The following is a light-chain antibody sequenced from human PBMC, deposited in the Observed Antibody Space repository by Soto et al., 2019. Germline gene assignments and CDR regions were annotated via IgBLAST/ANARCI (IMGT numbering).Light chain of an antibody. J-gene: IGKJ1*01. CDR3: QQYNSYSWT. V-gene: IGKV1-9*01. Sequence: IQLTQSPSSLSASVGDRVTISCRASQGIANFLAWYQQKPGKAPKLLIYGASTLQSGVPSRFSGSGSGTEFTLTISSLQPDDFATYYCQQYNSYSWTFGQGTKVDIK. CDR1: QGIANF. CDR2: GAS.